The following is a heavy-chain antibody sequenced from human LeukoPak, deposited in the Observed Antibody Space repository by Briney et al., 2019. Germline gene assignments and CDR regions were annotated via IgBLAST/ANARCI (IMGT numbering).Heavy chain of an antibody. J-gene: IGHJ4*02. CDR1: GFTFSSYA. V-gene: IGHV3-23*01. D-gene: IGHD3-16*02. CDR3: AKDLLRRRVGLGELSPHDY. Sequence: PGGSLRLSCAASGFTFSSYAMSWVRQAPGKGLEWVSAISGSGGSTYYADSVKGRFTISRDNSKNTLYLQMNSLRAEDTAVYYCAKDLLRRRVGLGELSPHDYWGQGTLVTVSS. CDR2: ISGSGGST.